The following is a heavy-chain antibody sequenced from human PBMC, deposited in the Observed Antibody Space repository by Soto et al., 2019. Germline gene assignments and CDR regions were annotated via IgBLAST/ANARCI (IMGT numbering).Heavy chain of an antibody. CDR2: IIPIFGTA. CDR3: ARAAPLVGATTMYYFDY. Sequence: QVQLVQSGAEVKKPGSSVKVSCKASGGTFSSYAISWVRQAPGQGLEWMGGIIPIFGTANYAQKFQGRVTITADESTSTAYMELSRLRSEHTAVYYLARAAPLVGATTMYYFDYWGQGTLVTVSS. CDR1: GGTFSSYA. D-gene: IGHD1-26*01. V-gene: IGHV1-69*01. J-gene: IGHJ4*02.